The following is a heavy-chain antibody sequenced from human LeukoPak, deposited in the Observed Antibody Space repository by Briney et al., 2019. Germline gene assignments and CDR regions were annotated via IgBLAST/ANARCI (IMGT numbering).Heavy chain of an antibody. Sequence: RGSLRLSCAASGFTFSDYNMNWVRQAPGKGLEWVSYITNGGSTIHHADSVKGRFTISRDNAKKTLYLQMNSLRAEDTAVYYCARSIGLTGGGVDVWGQGTTVTVSS. D-gene: IGHD3-9*01. CDR2: ITNGGSTI. J-gene: IGHJ6*02. CDR1: GFTFSDYN. V-gene: IGHV3-11*01. CDR3: ARSIGLTGGGVDV.